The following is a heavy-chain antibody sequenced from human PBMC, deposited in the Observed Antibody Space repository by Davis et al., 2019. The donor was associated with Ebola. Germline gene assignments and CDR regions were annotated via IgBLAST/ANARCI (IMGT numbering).Heavy chain of an antibody. CDR2: IYPGDSDT. CDR1: GYSFTSYW. CDR3: ARPLWSNYYYYGMDV. J-gene: IGHJ6*02. V-gene: IGHV5-51*01. D-gene: IGHD3-10*01. Sequence: GESLKISCKGSGYSFTSYWIGWVRQMPGKGLEWMGIIYPGDSDTSYSPSFQGQVTISADKSISTAYLQWSSLKASDTAMYYCARPLWSNYYYYGMDVWGQGTTVTVSS.